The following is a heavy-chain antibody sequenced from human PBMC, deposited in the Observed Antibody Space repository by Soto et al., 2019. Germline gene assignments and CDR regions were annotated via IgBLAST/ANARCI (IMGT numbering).Heavy chain of an antibody. Sequence: PGGSLRLSCAASGFTFSSFWMHWVRQAPGKGLVWVSRINNDGSSTAYADSVKGRFTISRDSAKSTLYLQVTSLRAEDTAVYYCARDPLIGNTDYGLDVWGQGTTATVSS. J-gene: IGHJ6*02. CDR1: GFTFSSFW. V-gene: IGHV3-74*01. CDR3: ARDPLIGNTDYGLDV. D-gene: IGHD2-21*01. CDR2: INNDGSST.